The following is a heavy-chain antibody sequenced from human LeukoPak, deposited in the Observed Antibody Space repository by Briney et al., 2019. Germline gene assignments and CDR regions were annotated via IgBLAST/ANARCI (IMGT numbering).Heavy chain of an antibody. Sequence: GGSLRLSCVASGFTFRSYAMNWVRQAPGKGLEWVSYMSSDSSFINYADSVKGRFTISRDNAKNSLFLQMDSPRADDTAVYYCARGEVATTYYYGMDVWGQGATVTVSS. CDR2: MSSDSSFI. V-gene: IGHV3-21*05. D-gene: IGHD5-12*01. J-gene: IGHJ6*02. CDR1: GFTFRSYA. CDR3: ARGEVATTYYYGMDV.